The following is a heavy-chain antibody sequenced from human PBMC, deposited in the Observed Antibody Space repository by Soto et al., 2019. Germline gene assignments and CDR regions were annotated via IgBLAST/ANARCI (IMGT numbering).Heavy chain of an antibody. J-gene: IGHJ6*02. CDR1: GGSFSGFH. CDR3: ARADRTLVTSYGLDV. D-gene: IGHD2-21*02. V-gene: IGHV4-34*01. CDR2: INHSGTT. Sequence: SETLSLTCAVSGGSFSGFHWTWIRQPPGEGLEWIGEINHSGTTNFNPSLRSRLTISLDSSKKHFSLKLTSMTAADAAVYYCARADRTLVTSYGLDVWGQGTTVTVSS.